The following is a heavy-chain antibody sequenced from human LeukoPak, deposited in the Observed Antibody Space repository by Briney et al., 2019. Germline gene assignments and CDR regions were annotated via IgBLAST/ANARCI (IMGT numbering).Heavy chain of an antibody. CDR2: IKHSGST. J-gene: IGHJ3*01. CDR1: GGSFSGYH. D-gene: IGHD3-22*01. V-gene: IGHV4-34*01. Sequence: SETLSLTCAVFGGSFSGYHWTWIRQPPGKGLEWIGEIKHSGSTNYNPSLKSRVTISVDTSRNQFSLKLTSVTAADTAVYYCARAVPVTMTDPFDRWGQGTLVTVSS. CDR3: ARAVPVTMTDPFDR.